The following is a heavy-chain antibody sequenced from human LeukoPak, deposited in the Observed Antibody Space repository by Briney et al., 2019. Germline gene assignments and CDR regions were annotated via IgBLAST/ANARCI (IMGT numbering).Heavy chain of an antibody. J-gene: IGHJ4*02. CDR1: GFTFNNAW. V-gene: IGHV3-15*01. CDR2: IKRKTDGGTT. CDR3: ATLVRHPNWEPNY. Sequence: PGGSLRLSCAASGFTFNNAWMSWVRQAPGKGLEWVGRIKRKTDGGTTDYAAHVKGRFTISRDDSKNTVYLQMNSLRAEDTAVYYCATLVRHPNWEPNYWGQGTLVTVSS. D-gene: IGHD7-27*01.